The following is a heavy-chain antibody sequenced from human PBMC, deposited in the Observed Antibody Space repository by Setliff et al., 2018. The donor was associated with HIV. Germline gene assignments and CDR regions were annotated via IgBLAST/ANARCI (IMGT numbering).Heavy chain of an antibody. D-gene: IGHD3-22*01. CDR3: ARAPYYDYRGLAVYYFDY. Sequence: KASETLSLTCIVSGGSINSTSYYWGWIRQPPGQGLEWIGTIYYSGDTFSNTSLKTRITISVDTSKNHLSLKVSSLTAADTAVYYCARAPYYDYRGLAVYYFDYWGQGTLVTVSS. CDR1: GGSINSTSYY. J-gene: IGHJ4*02. V-gene: IGHV4-39*07. CDR2: IYYSGDT.